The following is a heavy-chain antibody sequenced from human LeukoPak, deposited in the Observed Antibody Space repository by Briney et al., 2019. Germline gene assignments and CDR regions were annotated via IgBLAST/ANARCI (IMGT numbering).Heavy chain of an antibody. D-gene: IGHD6-13*01. J-gene: IGHJ4*02. CDR3: TRDSSSGNFDY. CDR2: IYYSGST. CDR1: GGSISSGGYY. V-gene: IGHV4-31*03. Sequence: SQTLSLTCTVSGGSISSGGYYWSWIRQHPGKGLERIGYIYYSGSTYYNPSLKSRVTISVDTSKNQFSLKLSSVTAADTAVYYCTRDSSSGNFDYWGQGTLVTVSS.